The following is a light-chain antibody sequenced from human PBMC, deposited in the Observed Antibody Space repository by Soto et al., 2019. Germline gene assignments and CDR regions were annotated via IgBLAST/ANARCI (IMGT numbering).Light chain of an antibody. CDR3: SSFTSISTYV. Sequence: QSFLTQPASVSGSPGQSITISCTGISSDVGDYNYVSWYQQHPGKAPKLMIYEVSDRPSGASNRFSGSKSGNTASLTISGLQAEDEADYYCSSFTSISTYVFGTGTKVTV. V-gene: IGLV2-14*01. J-gene: IGLJ1*01. CDR2: EVS. CDR1: SSDVGDYNY.